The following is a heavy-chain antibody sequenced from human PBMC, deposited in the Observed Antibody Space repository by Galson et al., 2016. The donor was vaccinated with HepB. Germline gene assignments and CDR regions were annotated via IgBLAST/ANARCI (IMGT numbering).Heavy chain of an antibody. V-gene: IGHV3-66*02. CDR2: AYAGGTTK. D-gene: IGHD3-22*01. CDR3: ANGGYYNFDQ. CDR1: GLNVSRSY. Sequence: SLRLSGAASGLNVSRSYMSWVRQAPRRGLEWVSVAYAGGTTKYYADSVRCRFTISRDNSKNTLYLQMNSLTPEDTAVYYCANGGYYNFDQWGQGTLVTVSS. J-gene: IGHJ4*02.